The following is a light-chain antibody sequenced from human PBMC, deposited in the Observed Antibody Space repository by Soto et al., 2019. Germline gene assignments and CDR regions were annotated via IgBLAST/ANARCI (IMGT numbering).Light chain of an antibody. Sequence: QSALTQPASVSGSPGQSITISCTGTSSDVGSYNLVSWYQQHPGKAPKLIIFEVSKRPSGVSDRFSGSKSGNTASLTISGLQAEDDADFYCCSYATSSYGFGTGTKVTVL. CDR3: CSYATSSYG. V-gene: IGLV2-23*02. CDR1: SSDVGSYNL. J-gene: IGLJ1*01. CDR2: EVS.